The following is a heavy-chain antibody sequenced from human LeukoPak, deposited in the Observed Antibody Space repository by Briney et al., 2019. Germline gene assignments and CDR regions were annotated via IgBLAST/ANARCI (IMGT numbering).Heavy chain of an antibody. CDR3: ARRVTFGGGIVAAFDI. CDR1: GYIFTNYW. J-gene: IGHJ3*02. CDR2: IYPGDFDT. V-gene: IGHV5-51*01. Sequence: GESLKISCKGSGYIFTNYWIGWVRQMPGEGLEWMGIIYPGDFDTRYSPSFEGRVTISAEKSISTAYLQWSSLKASDTAIYYCARRVTFGGGIVAAFDIWGQGTMVTVSS. D-gene: IGHD3-16*02.